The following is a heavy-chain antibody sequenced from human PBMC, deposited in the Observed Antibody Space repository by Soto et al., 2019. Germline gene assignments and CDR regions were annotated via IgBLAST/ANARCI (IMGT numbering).Heavy chain of an antibody. J-gene: IGHJ6*02. CDR3: IWQQDFYYGRAV. D-gene: IGHD6-13*01. CDR1: GFTFSFAW. Sequence: PGGSLRLSCAASGFTFSFAWMNWVRQAPGKGLEWVGLIKSKASGGTIHYAAPVKGRFTMSRDDSKNTVYLQMNGLKFEDTALYYCIWQQDFYYGRAVWGQGTTVTVSS. V-gene: IGHV3-15*07. CDR2: IKSKASGGTI.